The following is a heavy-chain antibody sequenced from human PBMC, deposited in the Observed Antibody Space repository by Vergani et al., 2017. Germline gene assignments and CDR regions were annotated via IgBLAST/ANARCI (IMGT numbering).Heavy chain of an antibody. CDR3: ARERMVGYSSSWTFDY. D-gene: IGHD6-13*01. V-gene: IGHV1-69*01. CDR1: GGTFSSYA. CDR2: IIPIFGTA. Sequence: QVQLVQSGAEVKKPGSSVKVSCKASGGTFSSYAISWWRQAPGQGLEWMGGIIPIFGTANYAQKFQGRVTITADESTSTAYMELSSLRSEDTAVYYCARERMVGYSSSWTFDYWGQGTLVTVSS. J-gene: IGHJ4*02.